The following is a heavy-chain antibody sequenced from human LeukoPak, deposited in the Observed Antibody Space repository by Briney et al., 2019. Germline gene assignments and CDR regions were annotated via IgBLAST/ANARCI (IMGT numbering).Heavy chain of an antibody. D-gene: IGHD5-18*01. V-gene: IGHV1-69*04. CDR2: IIPILGIA. J-gene: IGHJ6*02. CDR1: GGTFSSYA. CDR3: ARDPDTAMVYYYGMDV. Sequence: GASVKVSCKASGGTFSSYAIRWVRQTPGQGLEWMGRIIPILGIANYAQKFQGRVTITADKSTSTAYMELSSLRSEDTAVYYCARDPDTAMVYYYGMDVWGQGTTVTVSS.